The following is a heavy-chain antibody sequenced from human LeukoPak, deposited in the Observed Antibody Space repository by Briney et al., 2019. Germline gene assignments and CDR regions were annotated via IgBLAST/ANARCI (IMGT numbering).Heavy chain of an antibody. CDR1: GFTFSNHW. CDR2: ISSRSYSI. CDR3: ARLKAGY. V-gene: IGHV3-11*01. J-gene: IGHJ4*02. Sequence: GGSLRLSCAASGFTFSNHWMHWIRQAPGKGLEWVSYISSRSYSIYYADSVKGRFTISRDNAKNSLYLQMNSLRAEDTAVYYCARLKAGYWGQGTLVTVSS.